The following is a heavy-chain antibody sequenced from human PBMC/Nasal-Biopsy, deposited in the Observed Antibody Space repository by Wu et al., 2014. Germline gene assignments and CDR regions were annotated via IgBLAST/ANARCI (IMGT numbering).Heavy chain of an antibody. D-gene: IGHD3-3*01. CDR1: GFTFSNYA. Sequence: LRLSCEGSGFTFSNYAINWVRQAPGKGLEWVSSISMSDLYTNYGDSVKGRFTISRDSAKTSLDLQMNSLRAEDTAVYYCVRLEWAPNARTPGPFDYWGQGTLVTASS. CDR3: VRLEWAPNARTPGPFDY. CDR2: ISMSDLYT. J-gene: IGHJ4*02. V-gene: IGHV3-21*01.